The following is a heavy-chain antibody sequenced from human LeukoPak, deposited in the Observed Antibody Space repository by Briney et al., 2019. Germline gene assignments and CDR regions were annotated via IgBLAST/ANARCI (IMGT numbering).Heavy chain of an antibody. J-gene: IGHJ4*02. CDR2: IYYSETT. Sequence: PSETLSLTCAVSGDSVSRSTYYWGWIRQPPGKGLEWIGTIYYSETTYYNPSLKSRVTISVDSSKNQFSLKVTSVTATDTAVYYCARQGDSNGYSTLDYWGQGILVTVSS. CDR3: ARQGDSNGYSTLDY. V-gene: IGHV4-39*01. D-gene: IGHD3-22*01. CDR1: GDSVSRSTYY.